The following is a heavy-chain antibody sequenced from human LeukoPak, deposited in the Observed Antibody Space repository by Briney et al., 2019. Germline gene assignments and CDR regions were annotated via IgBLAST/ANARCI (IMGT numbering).Heavy chain of an antibody. CDR1: GFTFSSYA. Sequence: PGGSLGLSCVGSGFTFSSYAMSWVRQAPGKGLEWVSAITGSGGGRYADSVKGRFTISRDNAKNPLYLQMNSLRDEDTAMYYCARDLLRFGEFPYYFDYWGQGTLVTVSS. D-gene: IGHD3-10*01. V-gene: IGHV3-23*01. J-gene: IGHJ4*02. CDR2: ITGSGGGR. CDR3: ARDLLRFGEFPYYFDY.